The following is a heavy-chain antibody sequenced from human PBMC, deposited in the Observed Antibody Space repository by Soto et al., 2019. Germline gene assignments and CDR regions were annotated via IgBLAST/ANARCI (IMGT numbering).Heavy chain of an antibody. CDR1: GGSFSGYF. CDR2: INHSGST. J-gene: IGHJ4*02. V-gene: IGHV4-34*01. Sequence: QVQLQQWGAGLLKPSETLSLTCTVYGGSFSGYFWSWIRQPPGKGLEWIGEINHSGSTNYNPSLKSRVTISVDTSKNQFSLKLSSVTAADTAVYYCARCPYYFDYWGQGTLVTVSS. CDR3: ARCPYYFDY.